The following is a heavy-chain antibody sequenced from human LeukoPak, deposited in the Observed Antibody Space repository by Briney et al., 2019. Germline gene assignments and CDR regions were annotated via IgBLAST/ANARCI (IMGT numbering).Heavy chain of an antibody. Sequence: SETLSLTCIXSGGSITSYYWSWLXQPPGKGLEWIGYIYSGGITHYNPSLQSRVTISLDTSKKQVSLKLSSVTPADTAVYYXXKDLGEGIVGTFDYWGQGTLVTVSS. CDR1: GGSITSYY. CDR3: XKDLGEGIVGTFDY. D-gene: IGHD1-26*01. J-gene: IGHJ4*02. V-gene: IGHV4-59*01. CDR2: IYSGGIT.